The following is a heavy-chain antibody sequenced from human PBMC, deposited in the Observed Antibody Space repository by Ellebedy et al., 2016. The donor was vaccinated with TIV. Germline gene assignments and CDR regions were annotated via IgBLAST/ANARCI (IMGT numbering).Heavy chain of an antibody. J-gene: IGHJ5*02. Sequence: GGSLRLSCAVSGFTFSSFAMNWLRQVPGKGLEWVSGISGGGDSTNYADSVKGRFTISRDNSKNTLYLKMDSLRAEDTALYYCAKDRGSGWYENWFDPWGQGTLVIVSS. V-gene: IGHV3-23*01. CDR3: AKDRGSGWYENWFDP. CDR1: GFTFSSFA. D-gene: IGHD6-19*01. CDR2: ISGGGDST.